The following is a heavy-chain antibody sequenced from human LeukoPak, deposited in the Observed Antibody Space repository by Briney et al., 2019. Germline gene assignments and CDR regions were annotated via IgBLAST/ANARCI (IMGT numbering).Heavy chain of an antibody. CDR1: GFTFTNKG. CDR3: AREGAYCSGGSCYPRFDY. CDR2: INPNSGGT. V-gene: IGHV1-2*02. D-gene: IGHD2-15*01. Sequence: ASVKVSCKTSGFTFTNKGFSWVRQAPGQGLEWMGWINPNSGGTNYAQKFQGRVTMTRDTSISTAYMELSRLRSDDTAVYYCAREGAYCSGGSCYPRFDYWGQGTLVTVSS. J-gene: IGHJ4*02.